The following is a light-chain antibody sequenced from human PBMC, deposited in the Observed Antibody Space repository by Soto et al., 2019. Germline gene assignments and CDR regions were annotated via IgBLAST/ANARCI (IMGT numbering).Light chain of an antibody. CDR2: LNSDGSH. V-gene: IGLV4-69*01. CDR1: SGHSSYA. CDR3: QTWGTGIHVV. J-gene: IGLJ2*01. Sequence: QLVLTQSPSASASLGASVNLTCTLSSGHSSYAIAWHQQQPEKGTRYLMKLNSDGSHSKGDGIPDRFSGSSSGAERSLTISSLQAEDEADYYCQTWGTGIHVVFGGGTKVTVL.